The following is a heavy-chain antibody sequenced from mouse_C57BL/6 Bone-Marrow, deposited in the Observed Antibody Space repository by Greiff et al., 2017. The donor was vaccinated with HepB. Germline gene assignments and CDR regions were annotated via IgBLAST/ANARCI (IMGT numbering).Heavy chain of an antibody. J-gene: IGHJ3*01. CDR3: ARSGGIYYGNPFAY. V-gene: IGHV1-82*01. D-gene: IGHD2-1*01. Sequence: QVQLQQSGPELVKPGASVKISCKASGYTFSSSWMNWVKQRPGKGLEWIGRIYPGDGDTNYNGKFKGKATLTADKSSITANMQLSSLTSEDSAVYFCARSGGIYYGNPFAYWGQGTLVTVSA. CDR2: IYPGDGDT. CDR1: GYTFSSSW.